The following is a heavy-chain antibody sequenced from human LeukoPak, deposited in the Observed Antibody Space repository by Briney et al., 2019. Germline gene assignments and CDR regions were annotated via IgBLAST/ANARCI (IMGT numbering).Heavy chain of an antibody. CDR3: AKDTRYGYYYYYMDV. V-gene: IGHV3-30*02. Sequence: PGGSLRLSCAASGFTFSSYGMHWVRQAPGKGLEWGAFIRYDGSNKYYADSVKGRFTISRDNSKNTLYLQMNSLRAEDTAVYYCAKDTRYGYYYYYMDVWGKGTTVTISS. J-gene: IGHJ6*03. D-gene: IGHD4-17*01. CDR2: IRYDGSNK. CDR1: GFTFSSYG.